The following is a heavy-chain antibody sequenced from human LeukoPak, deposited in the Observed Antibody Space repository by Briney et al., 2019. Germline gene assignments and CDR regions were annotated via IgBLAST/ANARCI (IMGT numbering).Heavy chain of an antibody. J-gene: IGHJ5*02. Sequence: PSETLSLTCAVSGYSISSGHFWGWIRQPPGKGLEWIGSIFQSGTTYYNPSLKSRVTISVHTSNNHFSLNLSSVTAADTAVYYCARHVSYNIIGSHWGGFDPWGQGTLVTVSS. CDR3: ARHVSYNIIGSHWGGFDP. CDR1: GYSISSGHF. CDR2: IFQSGTT. V-gene: IGHV4-38-2*01. D-gene: IGHD3-22*01.